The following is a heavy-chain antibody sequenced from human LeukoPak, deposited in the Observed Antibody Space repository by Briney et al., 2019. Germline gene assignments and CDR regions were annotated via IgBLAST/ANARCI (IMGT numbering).Heavy chain of an antibody. CDR1: GFTFSSYA. D-gene: IGHD4-23*01. J-gene: IGHJ6*03. CDR2: ISSSGSTI. Sequence: NPGGSLRLSCAASGFTFSSYAMSWIRQAPGKGLEWVSYISSSGSTIYYADSVKGRFTISRDNAKNSLYLQMNSLRAEDTAVYYCARVPYGGNSYYYYYMDVWGKGTTVTVSS. CDR3: ARVPYGGNSYYYYYMDV. V-gene: IGHV3-11*04.